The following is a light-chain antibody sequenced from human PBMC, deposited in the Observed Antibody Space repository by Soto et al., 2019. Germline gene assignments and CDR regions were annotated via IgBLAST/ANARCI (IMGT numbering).Light chain of an antibody. Sequence: DIQMTQSPSSLSASAGDRVTITCQASQDISNHLNWYQQKAGKAPKLLINDASNLEAGVPSRFSGSGAGTDFPLTISSLPPEDIATYYCQHYVNALTFGGGTKVEIK. CDR1: QDISNH. J-gene: IGKJ4*01. CDR3: QHYVNALT. V-gene: IGKV1-33*01. CDR2: DAS.